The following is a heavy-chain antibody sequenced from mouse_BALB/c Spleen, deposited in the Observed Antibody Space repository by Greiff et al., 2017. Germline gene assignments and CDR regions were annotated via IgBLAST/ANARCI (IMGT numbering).Heavy chain of an antibody. V-gene: IGHV5-15*02. CDR1: GFTFSDYG. Sequence: EVQLVESGGGLVQPGGSRKLSCAASGFTFSDYGMAWVRQAPGKGPEWVAFISNLAYSIYYADTVTGRFTISRENAKNTLYLEMSSLRSEDTAMYYCARDPSYGIFDYWGQGTTLTVSS. CDR3: ARDPSYGIFDY. D-gene: IGHD2-1*01. J-gene: IGHJ2*01. CDR2: ISNLAYSI.